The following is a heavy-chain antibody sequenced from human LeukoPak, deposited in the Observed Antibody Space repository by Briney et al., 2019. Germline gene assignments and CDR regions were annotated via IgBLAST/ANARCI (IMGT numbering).Heavy chain of an antibody. Sequence: PGGSLRLSCVGSGFIFSDYGMHWVRQAPGKGLEWVAVTSYDGSAKIYADSVKGRFTISRDNFKNTLYLQMDSLRAEDTAVFYCARVAPPLDDYIRGSFPYYFDYWGQGTPVTVSS. V-gene: IGHV3-30*03. CDR1: GFIFSDYG. CDR2: TSYDGSAK. J-gene: IGHJ4*02. CDR3: ARVAPPLDDYIRGSFPYYFDY. D-gene: IGHD3-16*01.